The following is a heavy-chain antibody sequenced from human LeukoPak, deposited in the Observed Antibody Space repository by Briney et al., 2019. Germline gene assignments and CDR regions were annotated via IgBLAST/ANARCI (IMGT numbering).Heavy chain of an antibody. CDR2: ISSSSSYI. V-gene: IGHV3-21*01. Sequence: PGGSLRLSCAASGFTFSSYEMNWVRQAPGKGLEWVSPISSSSSYIYYADSVKGRFTISRDNAKNSLYLQMNSLRAEDTAVYYCARRAGSFDYWGQGTLVTVSS. CDR3: ARRAGSFDY. CDR1: GFTFSSYE. J-gene: IGHJ4*02. D-gene: IGHD6-19*01.